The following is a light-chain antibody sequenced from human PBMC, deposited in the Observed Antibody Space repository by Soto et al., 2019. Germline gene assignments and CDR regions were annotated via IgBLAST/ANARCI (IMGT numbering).Light chain of an antibody. Sequence: QSALTQPPSASGSPGQSVTISRTGTSSDVGGYKYVSWYQQHPGKAPKLMIFEVSKRPSGVPDRFSGSKSGNTASLTVSGLQAEDEADYYCCSYAGSNNLVFGGGTKLTFL. J-gene: IGLJ2*01. V-gene: IGLV2-8*01. CDR1: SSDVGGYKY. CDR3: CSYAGSNNLV. CDR2: EVS.